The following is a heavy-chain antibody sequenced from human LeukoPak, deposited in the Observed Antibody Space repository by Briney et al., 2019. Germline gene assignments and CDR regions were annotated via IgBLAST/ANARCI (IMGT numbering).Heavy chain of an antibody. J-gene: IGHJ4*02. CDR2: IYHSGST. V-gene: IGHV4-39*07. Sequence: SETLSLTCTVSGGSISSSSYYWGWIRQPPGKGLEWIGSIYHSGSTYYNPSLKSRVTMSVDASKNQFSLKLNSVTAADTAVYYCARDRIYYYDSSGYYYSDPLDYWGQGTLVTVSS. CDR3: ARDRIYYYDSSGYYYSDPLDY. D-gene: IGHD3-22*01. CDR1: GGSISSSSYY.